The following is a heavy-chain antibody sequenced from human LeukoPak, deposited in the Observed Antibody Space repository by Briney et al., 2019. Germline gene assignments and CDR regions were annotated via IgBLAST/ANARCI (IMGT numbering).Heavy chain of an antibody. D-gene: IGHD6-19*01. CDR3: AREDESSGPTSYGMDV. V-gene: IGHV3-48*04. CDR1: GFTFSSYS. CDR2: ISSSSSTI. Sequence: GGSLRLSCAASGFTFSSYSMNWVRQAPGKGLEWVSYISSSSSTIYYADSVKGRFTISSDNAKNSLYLQMNSLRAEDTAVYYCAREDESSGPTSYGMDVWGQGTTVTVSS. J-gene: IGHJ6*02.